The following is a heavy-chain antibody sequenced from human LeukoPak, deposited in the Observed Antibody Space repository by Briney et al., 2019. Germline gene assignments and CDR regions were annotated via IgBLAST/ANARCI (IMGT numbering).Heavy chain of an antibody. CDR1: GFTFDDYA. CDR3: AKGLDYDSSGFDY. D-gene: IGHD3-22*01. CDR2: ISWNSGSI. Sequence: TGGSLRLSCAASGFTFDDYAMHWVRRAPGKGLEWVSGISWNSGSIGYADSVKGRFTISRDNAKNSLYLQMNSLRAEDTALYYCAKGLDYDSSGFDYWGQGTLVTVSS. J-gene: IGHJ4*02. V-gene: IGHV3-9*01.